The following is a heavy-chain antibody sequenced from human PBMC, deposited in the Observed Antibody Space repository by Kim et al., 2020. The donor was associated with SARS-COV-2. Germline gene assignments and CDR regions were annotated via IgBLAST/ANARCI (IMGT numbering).Heavy chain of an antibody. J-gene: IGHJ4*02. V-gene: IGHV1-46*01. D-gene: IGHD1-20*01. CDR3: ARAYNWNDANDY. Sequence: IYAQKFPGRGTMTSDTSTTTVYMDLSSLRSEDTALYYCARAYNWNDANDYWGQGTLVTVSS.